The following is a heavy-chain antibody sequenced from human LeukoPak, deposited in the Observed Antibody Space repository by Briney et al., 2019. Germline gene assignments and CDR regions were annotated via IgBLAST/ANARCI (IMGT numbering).Heavy chain of an antibody. CDR3: ARDSAPSIASSPYPDS. CDR1: GFTFSDYY. D-gene: IGHD6-6*01. V-gene: IGHV3-11*04. CDR2: ISSSGSTI. Sequence: GGSLRLSCAASGFTFSDYYMIWIRQAPGKGLECVSYISSSGSTIYYTDSVKGRFTISRDNAKNSLYLQMNSLRAEDTAVYFCARDSAPSIASSPYPDSWGQGTLVTVSS. J-gene: IGHJ4*02.